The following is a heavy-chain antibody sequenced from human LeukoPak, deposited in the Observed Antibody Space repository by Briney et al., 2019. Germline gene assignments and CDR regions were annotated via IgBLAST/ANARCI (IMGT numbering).Heavy chain of an antibody. CDR2: INHSGST. Sequence: SSETLSLTCTVSGGSISSYCWSWIRQPAGKGLEWMGEINHSGSTNYNPSLKSQVTISVDTSKNQFSLKLSSVTAADTAVYYCARGRIYCSSTSCYRNYYMDVWGKGTTVTVSS. CDR3: ARGRIYCSSTSCYRNYYMDV. CDR1: GGSISSYC. V-gene: IGHV4-34*01. J-gene: IGHJ6*03. D-gene: IGHD2-2*02.